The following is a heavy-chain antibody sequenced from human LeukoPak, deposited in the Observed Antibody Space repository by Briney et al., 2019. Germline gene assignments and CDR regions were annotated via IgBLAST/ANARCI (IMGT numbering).Heavy chain of an antibody. V-gene: IGHV3-21*01. CDR3: ARESGSRSYYYYMDV. CDR1: GFTFSSFS. CDR2: ISSTSSYI. J-gene: IGHJ6*03. D-gene: IGHD2-2*01. Sequence: GGSLRLSCAASGFTFSSFSMNWVRQAPGKGLEWVSSISSTSSYIYYADSVKGRFTISRDKDKNSAYLQMTSLRAEDTAVYYCARESGSRSYYYYMDVWGKGTTVTVSS.